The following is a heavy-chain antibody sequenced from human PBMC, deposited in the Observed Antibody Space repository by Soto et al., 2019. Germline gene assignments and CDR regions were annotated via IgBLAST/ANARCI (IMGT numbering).Heavy chain of an antibody. CDR3: ARENYDILTGQSLYYYYGMDV. CDR1: GFTFTSSA. V-gene: IGHV1-58*02. CDR2: IVVGSGNA. J-gene: IGHJ6*02. D-gene: IGHD3-9*01. Sequence: ASVKVSCKASGFTFTSSAMQWVRQARGQRLEWIGWIVVGSGNANYAQKFQDRVTITRDMSTSTAYMELSSLRSEDTAVYYCARENYDILTGQSLYYYYGMDVWGQGTTVTVSS.